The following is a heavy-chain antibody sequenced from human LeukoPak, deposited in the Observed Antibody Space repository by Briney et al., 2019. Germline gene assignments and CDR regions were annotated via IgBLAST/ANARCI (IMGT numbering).Heavy chain of an antibody. D-gene: IGHD1-1*01. J-gene: IGHJ4*02. Sequence: ESGPTLVNPTETLTLTCTFSGFSLTSSGEGVGWIRQPPGKALEWLALIYWNDDERYNPSLKTRLSVTKDTSKNQVVLTFSNMAPVDTATYFCAHTSYNRDSGPSYSYSFASWGQGTLVTVSS. CDR1: GFSLTSSGEG. V-gene: IGHV2-5*01. CDR3: AHTSYNRDSGPSYSYSFAS. CDR2: IYWNDDE.